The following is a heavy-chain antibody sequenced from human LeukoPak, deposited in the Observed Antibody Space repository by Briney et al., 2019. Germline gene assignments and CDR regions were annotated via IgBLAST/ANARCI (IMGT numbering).Heavy chain of an antibody. V-gene: IGHV3-15*01. CDR2: IKSKTDGGTT. Sequence: GGPLRLSCAASGFTFSNAWMSWVRQAPGKGLEWVGRIKSKTDGGTTDYAAPVKGRFTISRDDSKNTLYLQMNSLKTEDTAVYYCTTVRVGGITLFYWGQGTLVTVSS. CDR1: GFTFSNAW. J-gene: IGHJ4*02. D-gene: IGHD3-22*01. CDR3: TTVRVGGITLFY.